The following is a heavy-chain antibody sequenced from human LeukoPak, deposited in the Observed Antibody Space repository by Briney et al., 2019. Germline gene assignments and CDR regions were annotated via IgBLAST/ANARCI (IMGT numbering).Heavy chain of an antibody. CDR1: GFTLSSYG. D-gene: IGHD6-13*01. CDR3: ARGPGIAAAPSDY. V-gene: IGHV3-33*01. CDR2: IWYDGSNK. J-gene: IGHJ4*02. Sequence: GGSLRLSCAASGFTLSSYGMHWVRQAPGKGLEWVAVIWYDGSNKYYADSVKGRFTISRDNSKNTLYLQMNNLRAEDTAVYYCARGPGIAAAPSDYWGQGTLVTVSS.